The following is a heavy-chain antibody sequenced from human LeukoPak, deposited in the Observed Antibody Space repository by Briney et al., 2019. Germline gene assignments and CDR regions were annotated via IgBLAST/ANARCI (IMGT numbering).Heavy chain of an antibody. CDR2: ISGSGGST. CDR1: GFTFSSYA. J-gene: IGHJ4*02. V-gene: IGHV3-23*01. CDR3: AKGRTPSQLLWFGDLGY. D-gene: IGHD3-10*01. Sequence: GGSPRLSCAASGFTFSSYAMSWLRQAPGKGLEWVSAISGSGGSTYYADSVKGRFTISRDNSKNTLYLQMNSLRAEDTAVYYCAKGRTPSQLLWFGDLGYWGQGTLVTVSS.